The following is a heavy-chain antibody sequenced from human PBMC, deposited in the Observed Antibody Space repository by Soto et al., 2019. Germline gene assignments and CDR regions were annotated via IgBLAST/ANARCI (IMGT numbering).Heavy chain of an antibody. V-gene: IGHV3-30*18. CDR1: GFTFTNYG. CDR2: ISYDGTNE. J-gene: IGHJ6*03. Sequence: QVQLVESGGGVVQPGRSLRLSCAASGFTFTNYGMHWVRQAPGKGLEWVAFISYDGTNEYYADSVKGRFTVSRDKSKNTLYLQMSSLRAEDTAVYYCVKDGHFLGYCSSSSCYANDYYYYYMDVWGIGTTVTVS. D-gene: IGHD2-2*01. CDR3: VKDGHFLGYCSSSSCYANDYYYYYMDV.